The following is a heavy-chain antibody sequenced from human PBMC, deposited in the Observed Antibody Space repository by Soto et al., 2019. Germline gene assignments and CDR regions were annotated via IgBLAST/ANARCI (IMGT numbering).Heavy chain of an antibody. CDR2: ISTQNGNT. J-gene: IGHJ6*02. Sequence: QVQLVQSGAEVKKPGASVKVSCKTSGYTFTSHGIAWVRQAPGQGLEWMGWISTQNGNTNYAQKFQGRVTMTTDTSTTTAYMELRSVRSDDTAVYYCAKAIDLVDDILTGYYYFYLRDVWSLGTPVTVTS. CDR3: AKAIDLVDDILTGYYYFYLRDV. CDR1: GYTFTSHG. D-gene: IGHD3-9*01. V-gene: IGHV1-18*01.